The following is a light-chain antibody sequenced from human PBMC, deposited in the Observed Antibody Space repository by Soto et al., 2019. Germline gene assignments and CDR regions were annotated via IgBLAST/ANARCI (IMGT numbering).Light chain of an antibody. CDR2: DAS. Sequence: EIVLTQSPATLSLSPGERATLSCRASQSVSSYLAWYQQKPGQAPRLLIYDASNRATGIPARFSGSGSGTDFTLTISSLEPEDFAVYYCQQRSSWPLFTFGQGTRPQIK. V-gene: IGKV3-11*01. CDR1: QSVSSY. CDR3: QQRSSWPLFT. J-gene: IGKJ5*01.